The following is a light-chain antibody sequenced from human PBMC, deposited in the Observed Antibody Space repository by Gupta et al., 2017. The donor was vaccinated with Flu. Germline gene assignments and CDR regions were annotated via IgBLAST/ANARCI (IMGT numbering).Light chain of an antibody. CDR2: EVS. CDR3: SSYTSSSTLGGV. J-gene: IGLJ1*01. V-gene: IGLV2-14*01. CDR1: SSDVGGYNY. Sequence: QSALPQPASLAGSPGPSITISCTGTSSDVGGYNYVSWYQQHPGKAPKLMIYEVSNRPSGVSNRFSGSKSGNTASLTISGLQAEDEADYYCSSYTSSSTLGGVFGTGTKVTVL.